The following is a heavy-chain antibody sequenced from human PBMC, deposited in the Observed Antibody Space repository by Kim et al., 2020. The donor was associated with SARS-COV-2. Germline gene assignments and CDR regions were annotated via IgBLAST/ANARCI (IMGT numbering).Heavy chain of an antibody. Sequence: GGSLRLSCAASGFTFSSYGMHWVRQAPGKGLEWVAVISYDGSNKYYADSVKGRFTISRDNSKNTLYLQMNSLRAEDTAVYYCAKDLDTMIVVVITTGIVDYWGQGALVTVSS. CDR2: ISYDGSNK. CDR3: AKDLDTMIVVVITTGIVDY. J-gene: IGHJ4*02. D-gene: IGHD3-22*01. V-gene: IGHV3-30*18. CDR1: GFTFSSYG.